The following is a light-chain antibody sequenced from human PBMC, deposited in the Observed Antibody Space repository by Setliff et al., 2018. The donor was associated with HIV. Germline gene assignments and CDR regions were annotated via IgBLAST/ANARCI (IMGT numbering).Light chain of an antibody. CDR1: SSDVGGYNY. CDR2: EVS. Sequence: QSALAQPASVSGSPGQSITISCTGTSSDVGGYNYVSWYQQHPGKAPKLMIYEVSNRPSGVSNRFSGSKSGNTASLTISGLQAEDEADYYCSSYTSNNTPVVFGGGTQLTVL. V-gene: IGLV2-14*01. CDR3: SSYTSNNTPVV. J-gene: IGLJ2*01.